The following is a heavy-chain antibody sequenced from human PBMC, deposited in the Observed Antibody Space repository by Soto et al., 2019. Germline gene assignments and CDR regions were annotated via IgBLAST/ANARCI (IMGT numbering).Heavy chain of an antibody. CDR3: GSALYCSGGSCSFDP. J-gene: IGHJ5*02. D-gene: IGHD2-15*01. V-gene: IGHV4-61*01. CDR1: GGSVSSGNYY. Sequence: PSETLSLTCTVSGGSVSSGNYYWSWIRQPPGKGLEWIGFIYYTGSTSYNPSLKSRVTISMDTSKNQFSLKLTSVTAADTAVYYCGSALYCSGGSCSFDPWGQGTLVTVSS. CDR2: IYYTGST.